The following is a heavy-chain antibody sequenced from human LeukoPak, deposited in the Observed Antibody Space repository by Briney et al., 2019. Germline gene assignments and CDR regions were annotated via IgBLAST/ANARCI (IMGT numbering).Heavy chain of an antibody. CDR3: ARAWNFDY. CDR2: INPSDSDT. J-gene: IGHJ4*02. CDR1: GYRFTNYW. D-gene: IGHD1-1*01. Sequence: PGESLKISCKGSGYRFTNYWIAWVRQMPGRGLEWMVIINPSDSDTRYSPSFQGQVTISADKSISTAYLQWSSLKASDSAMYYCARAWNFDYWGQGTLVTVSS. V-gene: IGHV5-51*01.